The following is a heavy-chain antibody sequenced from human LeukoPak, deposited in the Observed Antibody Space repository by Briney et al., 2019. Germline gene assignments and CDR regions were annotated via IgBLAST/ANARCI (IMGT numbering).Heavy chain of an antibody. J-gene: IGHJ4*02. CDR3: ARVSGFGDPAVDY. CDR1: GGSISSSNW. V-gene: IGHV4-4*02. Sequence: PSETLSLTCAVSGGSISSSNWWSWVRQPPGKGLEWIGEVYHSGSNNYNPSLKSRVTISVDKSKNQFSLKLSSVTAADTAVYYCARVSGFGDPAVDYWGQGTLVTVSS. CDR2: VYHSGSN. D-gene: IGHD3-10*01.